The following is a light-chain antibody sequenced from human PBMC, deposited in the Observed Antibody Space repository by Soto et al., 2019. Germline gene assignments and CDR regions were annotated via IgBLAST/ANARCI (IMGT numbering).Light chain of an antibody. CDR2: WAF. Sequence: VVTQSRGSLVVSLGERDTNNRRSSQVVLHSSNNKNYAAWYQKQRRPPPKLLIHWAFIRAAGAPDRFSSSGSATDSTLTISSQQSEDVAVYYCQQYYTFPTFGQGTKVDIK. J-gene: IGKJ1*01. CDR3: QQYYTFPT. CDR1: QVVLHSSNNKNY. V-gene: IGKV4-1*01.